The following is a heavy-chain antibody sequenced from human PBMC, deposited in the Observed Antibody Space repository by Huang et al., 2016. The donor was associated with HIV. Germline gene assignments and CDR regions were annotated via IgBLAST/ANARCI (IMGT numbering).Heavy chain of an antibody. CDR2: MHQRGDT. Sequence: QVHLQESGPGLVKPSETLSLICTVSGVSTRTYFWSWIRQPAGQGPECIARMHQRGDTKSNPSHRSRGTMSVDTSKNQLSLRLTSVTAADTAVYYCAREDRNAFDIWGQGIMVIVSS. J-gene: IGHJ3*02. CDR3: AREDRNAFDI. V-gene: IGHV4-4*07. CDR1: GVSTRTYF.